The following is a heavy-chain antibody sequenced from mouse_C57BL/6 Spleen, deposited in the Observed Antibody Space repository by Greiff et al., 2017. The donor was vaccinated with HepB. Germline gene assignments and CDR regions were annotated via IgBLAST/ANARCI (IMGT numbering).Heavy chain of an antibody. V-gene: IGHV1-5*01. D-gene: IGHD4-1*01. CDR2: IYPGNSDT. J-gene: IGHJ2*01. CDR3: TIRSRTGTEYYFDY. CDR1: GYTFTSYW. Sequence: EVQLVESGTVLARPGASVKMSCKTSGYTFTSYWMHWVKQRPGQGLEWIGAIYPGNSDTSYNQKFKGKAKLTAVTSASTAYMELSSLTNEDSAVYYCTIRSRTGTEYYFDYWGQGTTLTVSS.